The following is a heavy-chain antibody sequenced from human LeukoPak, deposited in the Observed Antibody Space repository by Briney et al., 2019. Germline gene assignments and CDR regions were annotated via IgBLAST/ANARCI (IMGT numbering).Heavy chain of an antibody. Sequence: NASQTLSLTCAVSGGSISSGGYSWSWIRQPPRKGLEWIGYIYHSGSTYYNPSLKSRVTISVDRSKNQFSLKLSSVTAADTAVYYCARGYYDYVWGSYRLGYLDYWGQGTLVTVSS. D-gene: IGHD3-16*02. CDR3: ARGYYDYVWGSYRLGYLDY. CDR2: IYHSGST. J-gene: IGHJ4*02. CDR1: GGSISSGGYS. V-gene: IGHV4-30-2*01.